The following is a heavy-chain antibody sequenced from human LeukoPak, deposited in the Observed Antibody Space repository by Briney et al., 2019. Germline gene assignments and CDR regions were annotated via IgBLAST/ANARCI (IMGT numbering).Heavy chain of an antibody. J-gene: IGHJ4*02. CDR1: GGSFSGYY. V-gene: IGHV4-34*01. Sequence: SETLSLTCAVYGGSFSGYYWSWIRQPPGKGLEWIGEINHSGSTNYNPSLKSRVTISVDTSKNQFSLKLSSVTAADTAVYYCARVAQRAYCTNGVCYSRRYFDYWGQGTLVTVSS. CDR2: INHSGST. D-gene: IGHD2-8*01. CDR3: ARVAQRAYCTNGVCYSRRYFDY.